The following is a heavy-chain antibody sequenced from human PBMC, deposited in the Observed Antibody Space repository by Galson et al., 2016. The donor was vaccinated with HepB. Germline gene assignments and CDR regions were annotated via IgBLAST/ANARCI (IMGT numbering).Heavy chain of an antibody. CDR3: ARDGGGNTGGYYYYGMDV. CDR2: IGTAGDT. CDR1: GFTFSRYD. V-gene: IGHV3-13*01. J-gene: IGHJ6*02. Sequence: SLRLSCAASGFTFSRYDMHWVRQVTGKGLEWVAAIGTAGDTYYADSVKGRFTISRENAKNSLYLQMNSLRVGDTAVYYWARDGGGNTGGYYYYGMDVWGQGTTVTVSS. D-gene: IGHD1-14*01.